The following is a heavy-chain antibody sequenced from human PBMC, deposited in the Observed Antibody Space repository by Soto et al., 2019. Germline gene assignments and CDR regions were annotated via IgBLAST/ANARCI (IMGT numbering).Heavy chain of an antibody. CDR1: GFTFSGSA. D-gene: IGHD6-13*01. Sequence: GGSLRLSCAASGFTFSGSAMHWVRQASGKGLEWVGRIRSKANSYATAYAASVKGRFTISRDDSKNTAYLQMNSLKTEDTAVYYCTAFTGYSSSWYGPSDRKESFDYWGQGTLVTVSS. CDR3: TAFTGYSSSWYGPSDRKESFDY. CDR2: IRSKANSYAT. V-gene: IGHV3-73*01. J-gene: IGHJ4*02.